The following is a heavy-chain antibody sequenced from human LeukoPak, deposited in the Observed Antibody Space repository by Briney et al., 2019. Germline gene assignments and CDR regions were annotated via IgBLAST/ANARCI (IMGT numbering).Heavy chain of an antibody. CDR2: ISGISYSI. J-gene: IGHJ2*01. Sequence: GGSLRLSCAAPGFIFSNYIMNWFRQTPGKGLEWVSSISGISYSIYYADSVKGRFTISRDNAKNSLYLQMNSLRAEDTAVYYCARRLTGDWHFDLWGRGTLVTVSS. CDR3: ARRLTGDWHFDL. D-gene: IGHD7-27*01. CDR1: GFIFSNYI. V-gene: IGHV3-21*01.